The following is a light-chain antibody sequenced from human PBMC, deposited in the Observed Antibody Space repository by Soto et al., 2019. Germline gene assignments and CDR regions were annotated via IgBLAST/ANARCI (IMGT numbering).Light chain of an antibody. V-gene: IGLV6-57*02. Sequence: NFMLTQPHSVSESPGKTVTISCTGSSGSIASNYVQWYQQRPGSAPTTVIYEDDQRPSGVPDRCSGSIDSSSNSASLTISGLQTEDEADYYCQSYDSVSRWVFGGGTQLTVL. CDR3: QSYDSVSRWV. CDR1: SGSIASNY. CDR2: EDD. J-gene: IGLJ2*01.